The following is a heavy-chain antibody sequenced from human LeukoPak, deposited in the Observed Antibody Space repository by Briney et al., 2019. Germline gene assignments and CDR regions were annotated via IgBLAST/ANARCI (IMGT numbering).Heavy chain of an antibody. CDR1: GFTFSSYA. V-gene: IGHV3-30*04. J-gene: IGHJ4*02. D-gene: IGHD3-10*01. Sequence: GRSLRLSCAASGFTFSSYAMHWVRQAPGKGLEWVAVISYDGSNKYYADSVKGRFTISRDNSKNTLYPQMNSLRAEDTAVYYCARDKYVTMVRGYWVYWGQGTLVTVSS. CDR3: ARDKYVTMVRGYWVY. CDR2: ISYDGSNK.